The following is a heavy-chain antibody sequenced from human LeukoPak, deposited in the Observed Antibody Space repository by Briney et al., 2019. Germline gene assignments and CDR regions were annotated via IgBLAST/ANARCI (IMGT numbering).Heavy chain of an antibody. CDR1: GFTFISCA. CDR3: VKDTYGSGSYYNPGGYFDY. V-gene: IGHV3-64D*06. Sequence: GGALRLSCSACGFTFISCAMHWVRQPPGRELEDVSAISCNGDTTYYADSVKGRFTISRDNSKNTLYLQMSSLRAEDTAVYYCVKDTYGSGSYYNPGGYFDYWGQGTLVTVSS. D-gene: IGHD3-10*01. J-gene: IGHJ4*02. CDR2: ISCNGDTT.